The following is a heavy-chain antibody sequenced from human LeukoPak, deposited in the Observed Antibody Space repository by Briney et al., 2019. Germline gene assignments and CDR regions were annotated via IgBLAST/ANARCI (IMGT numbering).Heavy chain of an antibody. CDR1: GGSISSYY. Sequence: SETLSLTCTVSGGSISSYYWSWIRQPPGKGLEWIGYIYYSGSTNYNPSLKSRVTISVDTSKNQFSLKLSSVTAADTAVYYCARYSSGWDASYCFDYWGQGTLVTVSS. V-gene: IGHV4-59*08. CDR2: IYYSGST. D-gene: IGHD6-19*01. J-gene: IGHJ4*02. CDR3: ARYSSGWDASYCFDY.